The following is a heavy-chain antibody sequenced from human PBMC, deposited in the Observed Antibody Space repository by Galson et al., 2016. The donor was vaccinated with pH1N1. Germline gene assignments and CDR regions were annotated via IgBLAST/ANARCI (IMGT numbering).Heavy chain of an antibody. CDR2: INPKNGDT. CDR1: GYTFTGSY. J-gene: IGHJ5*02. CDR3: ATGSGNSWFDP. Sequence: SVKVSCKASGYTFTGSYLHWVRQTPGQGLEWMGSINPKNGDTSYAEKFQDRVTMTSDTSITTGYMELRRLRSDDTAVYYCATGSGNSWFDPWGQGTLVTVSS. V-gene: IGHV1-2*02. D-gene: IGHD3-10*01.